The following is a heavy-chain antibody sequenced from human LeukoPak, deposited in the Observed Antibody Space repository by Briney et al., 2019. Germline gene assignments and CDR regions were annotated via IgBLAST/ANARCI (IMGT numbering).Heavy chain of an antibody. CDR3: ARESSWDLNWFDP. D-gene: IGHD1-26*01. CDR2: ISSGSSYI. V-gene: IGHV3-21*01. Sequence: EGSLRLSCAASGFTFSSYSMNWVRQAPGKGLEWVSSISSGSSYIYYADSMKGRFTISRDNAKNSLYLQMNSLRAEDTAVYYCARESSWDLNWFDPWGQGTLVTVSS. CDR1: GFTFSSYS. J-gene: IGHJ5*02.